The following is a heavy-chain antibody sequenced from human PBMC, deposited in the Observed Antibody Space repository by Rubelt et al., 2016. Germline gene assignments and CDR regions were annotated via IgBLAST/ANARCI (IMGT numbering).Heavy chain of an antibody. V-gene: IGHV3-74*02. CDR3: ARGPSFNTGNFFFNK. J-gene: IGHJ4*02. CDR2: INSAGRST. Sequence: DVQLLESGGGLVQPGGSLRLSCVASGFTFSSHWMHWVRQAPGKGLVWVSRINSAGRSTSYADSVKGRFTISRDTADNSLFLQMNSLRVEDTAVYYCARGPSFNTGNFFFNKWGKGTLVTVSP. CDR1: GFTFSSHW. D-gene: IGHD1-26*01.